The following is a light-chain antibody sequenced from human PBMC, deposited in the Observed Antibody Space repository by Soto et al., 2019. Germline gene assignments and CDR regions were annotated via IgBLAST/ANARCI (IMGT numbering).Light chain of an antibody. CDR1: SSNIGAGYH. J-gene: IGLJ1*01. Sequence: QSVLTQLLSGSGAPVQSVTIFCTGRSSNIGAGYHVHWYQQLPGTAPKLLISDNNNRPSGVPDRFSGSKSGTSASLAITGLQAEDEADYYCQSYDSNLSAYVFGTGTKVTVL. CDR2: DNN. V-gene: IGLV1-40*01. CDR3: QSYDSNLSAYV.